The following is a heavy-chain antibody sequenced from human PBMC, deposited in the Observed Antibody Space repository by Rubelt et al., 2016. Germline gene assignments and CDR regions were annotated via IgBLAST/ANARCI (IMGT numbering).Heavy chain of an antibody. CDR3: AREGIVATMSIYYYYGMDV. V-gene: IGHV3-30*04. Sequence: QVQLVESGGGVVQPGRSLRLSCAASGFTFSSYAMHWVRQAPGKGLEWVAVISYDGSNKYYADSVKGRFTISRDNSKNTLYLQMNSLRAEDTAVYYCAREGIVATMSIYYYYGMDVWGQGTTVTVSS. D-gene: IGHD5-12*01. CDR2: ISYDGSNK. CDR1: GFTFSSYA. J-gene: IGHJ6*02.